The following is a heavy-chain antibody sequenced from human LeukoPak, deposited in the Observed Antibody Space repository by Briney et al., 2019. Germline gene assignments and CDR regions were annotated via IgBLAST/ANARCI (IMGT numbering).Heavy chain of an antibody. J-gene: IGHJ4*02. CDR3: ARNFPISTSGWYYLDS. V-gene: IGHV1-2*06. D-gene: IGHD6-19*01. CDR1: GYTFSGYY. CDR2: INPNSGGT. Sequence: ASVKVSCKASGYTFSGYYIHWVRQAPGQGLEWMGRINPNSGGTDYAQKFQGRVTMTRDTSISTAYMELSRLRFDDTAVYYCARNFPISTSGWYYLDSWGQGTPVTVSS.